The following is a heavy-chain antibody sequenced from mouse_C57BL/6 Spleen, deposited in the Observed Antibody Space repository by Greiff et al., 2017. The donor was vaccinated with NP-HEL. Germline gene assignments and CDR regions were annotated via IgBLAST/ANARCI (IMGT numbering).Heavy chain of an antibody. CDR1: GYTFTSYW. CDR2: IHPNSGST. CDR3: SRSRIYYYGRSHGFDY. V-gene: IGHV1-64*01. D-gene: IGHD1-1*01. J-gene: IGHJ2*01. Sequence: QVQLQQPGAELVKPGASVKLSCKASGYTFTSYWMHWVKQRPGQGLEWIGMIHPNSGSTNYNEKFKSKATLTVDKSSSTAYMQLSSLTSEDSAVYYGSRSRIYYYGRSHGFDYWGQGTTLTVSS.